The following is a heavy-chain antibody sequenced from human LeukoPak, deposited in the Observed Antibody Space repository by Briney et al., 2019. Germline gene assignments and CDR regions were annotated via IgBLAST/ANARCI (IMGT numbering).Heavy chain of an antibody. D-gene: IGHD6-13*01. J-gene: IGHJ6*04. V-gene: IGHV1-46*01. Sequence: ASVKVSCKASGYTFTSYYMHWVRQAPGQGLEWMGIINPSGGSTSYAQKFQGRVTMTRDTSTSTVYMELSSLRSEDTAVYYCASGDSIAAESSPYYYYYGMDVWGKGTTVTVSS. CDR2: INPSGGST. CDR1: GYTFTSYY. CDR3: ASGDSIAAESSPYYYYYGMDV.